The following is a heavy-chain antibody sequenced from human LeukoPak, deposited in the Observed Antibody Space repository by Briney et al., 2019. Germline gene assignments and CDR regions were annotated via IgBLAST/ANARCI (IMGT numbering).Heavy chain of an antibody. D-gene: IGHD3-16*01. J-gene: IGHJ4*02. Sequence: PSETLSLTCAVYGGSFSGYYWSWIRQPPGKGLEWIGEINHSGSTNYNPSLKSRVTISVDTSKNQFSLKLSSVTAADTAVYYCASPREIGDYVWGNWGQGTLVTVSS. V-gene: IGHV4-34*01. CDR3: ASPREIGDYVWGN. CDR1: GGSFSGYY. CDR2: INHSGST.